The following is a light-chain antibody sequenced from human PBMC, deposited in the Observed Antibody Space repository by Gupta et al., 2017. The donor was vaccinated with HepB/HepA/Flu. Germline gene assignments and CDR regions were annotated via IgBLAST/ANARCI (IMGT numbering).Light chain of an antibody. V-gene: IGKV3-15*01. Sequence: EIVMTQSPATLSVSPGERATLSCRASQSVSSNLAWYQQKPGQAPRLLIYGASTRATGIPARFSGSGSGTEFTLTISSLQSEDFAVYYCQQYNNGPSRTFGQGTKVEIK. CDR1: QSVSSN. J-gene: IGKJ1*01. CDR3: QQYNNGPSRT. CDR2: GAS.